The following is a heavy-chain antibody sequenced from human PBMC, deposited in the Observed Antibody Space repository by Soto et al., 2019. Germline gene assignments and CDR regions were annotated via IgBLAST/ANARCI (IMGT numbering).Heavy chain of an antibody. CDR1: GFTFSDYY. CDR2: ISSSGSTI. CDR3: AKDRGSFIVVVLAAIPVGLVDY. Sequence: GGSLRLSCAASGFTFSDYYMSWIRQAPGKGLEWVSYISSSGSTIYYADSVKGRFTISRDNAENSLYLQMNSLRAEDTAVYYFAKDRGSFIVVVLAAIPVGLVDYWGQGALVTVSS. V-gene: IGHV3-11*01. J-gene: IGHJ4*02. D-gene: IGHD2-2*01.